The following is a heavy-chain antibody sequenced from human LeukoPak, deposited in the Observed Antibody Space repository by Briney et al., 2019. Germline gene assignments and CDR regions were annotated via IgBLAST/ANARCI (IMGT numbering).Heavy chain of an antibody. Sequence: SSETLSLTCAVSGDSISNHIYYWDWIRQTPGKGLEWIGAVYYTGNAYYNPSPKSRVTISVDTSDNRFSLHLSSVNAADTAIYYCASLRALSGHRGAFDTWGQGTLVTVSS. CDR1: GDSISNHIYY. J-gene: IGHJ3*02. CDR3: ASLRALSGHRGAFDT. CDR2: VYYTGNA. D-gene: IGHD5/OR15-5a*01. V-gene: IGHV4-39*01.